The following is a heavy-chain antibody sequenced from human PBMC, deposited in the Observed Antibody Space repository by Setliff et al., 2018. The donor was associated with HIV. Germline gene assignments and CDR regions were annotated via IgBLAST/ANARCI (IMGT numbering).Heavy chain of an antibody. V-gene: IGHV4-38-2*01. CDR3: ARHQYYNFWGGFDY. Sequence: SETLSLTCAVSGYSISSGYYWGWIRQPPGKGLEWIGSIYYSVTTYYNPSLKSRVTISVDTSKNQFSLKLNSVTAADTAVYYCARHQYYNFWGGFDYWGQGTLVTVSS. D-gene: IGHD3-3*01. J-gene: IGHJ4*02. CDR2: IYYSVTT. CDR1: GYSISSGYY.